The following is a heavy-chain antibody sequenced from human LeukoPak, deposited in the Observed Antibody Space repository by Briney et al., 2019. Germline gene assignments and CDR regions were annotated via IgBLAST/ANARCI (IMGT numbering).Heavy chain of an antibody. CDR2: ISYDGSNK. CDR1: GFTFSSYG. D-gene: IGHD3-10*01. J-gene: IGHJ4*02. V-gene: IGHV3-30*03. Sequence: GGSLRLSCAASGFTFSSYGMHWVRQAPGKGLEWVAVISYDGSNKYYADCVKGRFPISRDNSNNTLYLQMNSLRAEDTAVYYCARGLDNYGSGSSDWGQGTLVTVSS. CDR3: ARGLDNYGSGSSD.